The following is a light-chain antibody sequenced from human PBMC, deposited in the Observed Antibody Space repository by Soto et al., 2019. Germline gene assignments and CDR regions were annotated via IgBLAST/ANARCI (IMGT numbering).Light chain of an antibody. Sequence: QSVLTQPPSASGTPGQRVTISCSGSSSNIGSNTVNWYQQLPGTAPKLLIYSNNQRPSGVPHRLSGSKSGTSASLAISGLQSEDEADYYCAAWDDSLNGPVFGGGTKLTVL. V-gene: IGLV1-44*01. CDR1: SSNIGSNT. CDR3: AAWDDSLNGPV. J-gene: IGLJ2*01. CDR2: SNN.